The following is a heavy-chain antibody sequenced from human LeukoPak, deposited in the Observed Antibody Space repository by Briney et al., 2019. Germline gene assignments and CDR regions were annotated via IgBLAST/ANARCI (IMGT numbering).Heavy chain of an antibody. V-gene: IGHV3-15*01. CDR2: IKSKSSGGTI. D-gene: IGHD5-12*01. Sequence: GGSLRLSCAASGFDFSFTWMSWVRQAPGKGLELVGRIKSKSSGGTIDYAAPVRGRFTISRDDTENMVFLQMSSLKTEDTAVYYCTTESGYKTARQRGFDSWGQGTLVTVSS. J-gene: IGHJ4*02. CDR3: TTESGYKTARQRGFDS. CDR1: GFDFSFTW.